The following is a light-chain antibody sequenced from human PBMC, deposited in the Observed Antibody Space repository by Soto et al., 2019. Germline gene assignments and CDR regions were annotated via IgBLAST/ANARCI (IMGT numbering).Light chain of an antibody. CDR1: QSLLYSNGYNY. CDR3: MQALQTPPT. CDR2: LGS. V-gene: IGKV2-28*01. J-gene: IGKJ2*01. Sequence: DIVMTQSPLSLPVTPGEPASISCRSSQSLLYSNGYNYLDWYLQKPGQAPQLLIYLGSSRASGAPDRFSGSGSGTEFTLHISRVEAEDVGVYFCMQALQTPPTFGQGTKLEIK.